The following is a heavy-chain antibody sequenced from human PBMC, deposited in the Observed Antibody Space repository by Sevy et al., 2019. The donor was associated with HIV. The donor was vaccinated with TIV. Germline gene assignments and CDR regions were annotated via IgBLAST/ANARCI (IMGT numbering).Heavy chain of an antibody. CDR1: GGTFSSYA. CDR3: ARDWYSSSWLSSAFDI. CDR2: IIPMFGTA. D-gene: IGHD6-13*01. Sequence: ASVKVSCKASGGTFSSYAISWVRQAPGQGLEWMGGIIPMFGTANYAQKFQGRVTITADESTRTAYMELSSLRSEDTAVYYCARDWYSSSWLSSAFDIWGQGTMVTVSS. J-gene: IGHJ3*02. V-gene: IGHV1-69*13.